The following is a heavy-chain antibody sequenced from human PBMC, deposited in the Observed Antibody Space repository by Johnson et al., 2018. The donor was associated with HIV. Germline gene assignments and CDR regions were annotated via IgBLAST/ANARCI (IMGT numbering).Heavy chain of an antibody. CDR1: GFTFSSYA. Sequence: VQLVESGGGVVQPGRSLRLSCAASGFTFSSYAMHWVRQAPGKGLEWVSRIKTDGSSTSYADSVKGRFTISRDNSKNTLYLQMNSLRAEDTAVYYCAREVDAFDMWGQGTLVTVSS. CDR2: IKTDGSST. CDR3: AREVDAFDM. J-gene: IGHJ3*02. V-gene: IGHV3-74*01.